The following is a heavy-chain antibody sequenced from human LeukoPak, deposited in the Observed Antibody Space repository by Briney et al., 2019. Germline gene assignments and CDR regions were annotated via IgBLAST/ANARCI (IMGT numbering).Heavy chain of an antibody. V-gene: IGHV3-33*01. CDR3: ARDRSYDFWSGYSTPDY. CDR1: GLTFSSYG. Sequence: GRSLRLSCAASGLTFSSYGMHWVRQAPGKGLEWVAVIWYDGSNKYYADSVKGRFTISRDNSKNTLDLQMNSLRAEDTAVYYCARDRSYDFWSGYSTPDYWGQGTLVTVSS. CDR2: IWYDGSNK. D-gene: IGHD3-3*01. J-gene: IGHJ4*02.